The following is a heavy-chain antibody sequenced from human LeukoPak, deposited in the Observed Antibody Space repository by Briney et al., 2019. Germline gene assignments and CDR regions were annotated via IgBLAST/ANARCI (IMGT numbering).Heavy chain of an antibody. CDR2: INAGNGNT. Sequence: EASVKVSCKASGYTFTSYAMHWVRQAPGQRLEWMGWINAGNGNTKYSQKFQGRVTITRDTSASTAYMELSSLRSEDTAVYYRARGRFCSGGSCYSGIFLYWGQGTLVTVSS. D-gene: IGHD2-15*01. CDR1: GYTFTSYA. V-gene: IGHV1-3*01. J-gene: IGHJ4*02. CDR3: ARGRFCSGGSCYSGIFLY.